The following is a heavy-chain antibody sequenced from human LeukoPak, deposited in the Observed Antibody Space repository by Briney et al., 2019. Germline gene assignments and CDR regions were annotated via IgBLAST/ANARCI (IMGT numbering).Heavy chain of an antibody. D-gene: IGHD5-18*01. CDR3: ARAGPGLTAMFYYYYCGMDV. V-gene: IGHV4-34*01. CDR2: INHSGST. Sequence: SETLSLTCAVYGGSFSGYYWSWIRQPPGKGLEWIGEINHSGSTNYNPSLKSRVTISVDTSKNQFSLKLSSVTAADTAVYYCARAGPGLTAMFYYYYCGMDVWGQGTTVTVSS. J-gene: IGHJ6*02. CDR1: GGSFSGYY.